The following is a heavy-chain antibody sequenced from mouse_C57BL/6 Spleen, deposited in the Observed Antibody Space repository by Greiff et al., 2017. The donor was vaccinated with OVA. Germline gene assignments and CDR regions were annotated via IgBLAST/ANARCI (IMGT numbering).Heavy chain of an antibody. CDR2: IDPSDSYT. Sequence: QVQLQQPGAELVKPGASVKLSCKASGYTFTSYWMQWVKQRPGPGLEWIGEIDPSDSYTNYNQKFKGKATLTVDTSSSTAYMQLSSLTSEDSAFYYCVSGGTGNAMDYWGQGTSVTVSS. CDR3: VSGGTGNAMDY. D-gene: IGHD4-1*01. V-gene: IGHV1-50*01. J-gene: IGHJ4*01. CDR1: GYTFTSYW.